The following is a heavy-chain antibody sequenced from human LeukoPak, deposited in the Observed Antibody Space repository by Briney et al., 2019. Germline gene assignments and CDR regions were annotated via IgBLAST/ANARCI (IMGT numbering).Heavy chain of an antibody. CDR1: GYTFTGYY. Sequence: ASVKVSCKASGYTFTGYYMHWVRQAPGQGLEWMGWINPNSGGTNYAQKFQGRVTMTRDTFISTAYMELSRLRSDDTAVYYCARSLSGIRTYYDYVWGSYRYDAFDIWGQGTMVTVSS. V-gene: IGHV1-2*02. CDR2: INPNSGGT. J-gene: IGHJ3*02. D-gene: IGHD3-16*02. CDR3: ARSLSGIRTYYDYVWGSYRYDAFDI.